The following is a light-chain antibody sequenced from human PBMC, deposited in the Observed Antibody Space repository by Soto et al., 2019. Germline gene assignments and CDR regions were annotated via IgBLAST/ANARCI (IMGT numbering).Light chain of an antibody. CDR2: AAS. Sequence: DIQMTQSPSSLSASVGDRVTITCRASQSISSYLNWYQQKPGKAPKLLIYAASSLQSGVPSRFSGSGSGTDFTLTISSLQPEDFANYYCQQSYSTPPFTFGQGTK. CDR1: QSISSY. CDR3: QQSYSTPPFT. V-gene: IGKV1-39*01. J-gene: IGKJ2*01.